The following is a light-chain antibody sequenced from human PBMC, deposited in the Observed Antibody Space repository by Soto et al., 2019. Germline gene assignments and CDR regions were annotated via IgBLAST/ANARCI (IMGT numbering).Light chain of an antibody. CDR2: DAS. V-gene: IGKV1-33*01. Sequence: DIQLTQSPSPLSASVGDRVTIACQASQDIRNDVNWYQQKPWKAPKLLISDASHLETGATSRFSGSGSGTEFTVAVTRVQPDDVATYYCEQLDNDPYTFGRGTKLEIK. J-gene: IGKJ2*01. CDR1: QDIRND. CDR3: EQLDNDPYT.